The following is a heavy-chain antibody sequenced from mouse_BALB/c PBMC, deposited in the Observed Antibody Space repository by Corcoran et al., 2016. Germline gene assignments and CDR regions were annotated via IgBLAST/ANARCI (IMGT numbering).Heavy chain of an antibody. Sequence: QVQLQQSGAELMKPGASVKISCKATGYTFSSYWIEWVKQRHGHGLEWIGEILPGSGSTNYNEKFKGKATFTADTSSNTAYMQLSSLTSEDPAVYYCARNYGSSYDWYFDVWGAGTTVTVSS. V-gene: IGHV1-9*01. D-gene: IGHD1-1*01. CDR1: GYTFSSYW. J-gene: IGHJ1*01. CDR3: ARNYGSSYDWYFDV. CDR2: ILPGSGST.